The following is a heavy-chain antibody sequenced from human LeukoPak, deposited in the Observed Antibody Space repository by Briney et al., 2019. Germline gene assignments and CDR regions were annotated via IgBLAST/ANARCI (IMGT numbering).Heavy chain of an antibody. J-gene: IGHJ4*02. Sequence: ASVKVSCKASGYTFTSYYMHWVRQAPRQGLEWMGIINPSGGTTAYAQKFQGRVTMTRDTSTSTVYMELSSLRSEDTAVYYCARGLRGSSGWYGFDYWGQGTLVTVSS. D-gene: IGHD6-19*01. V-gene: IGHV1-46*01. CDR2: INPSGGTT. CDR3: ARGLRGSSGWYGFDY. CDR1: GYTFTSYY.